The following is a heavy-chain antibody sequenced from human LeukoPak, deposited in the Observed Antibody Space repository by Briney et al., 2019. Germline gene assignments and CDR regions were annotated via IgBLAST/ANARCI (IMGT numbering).Heavy chain of an antibody. CDR2: FDPEDGET. J-gene: IGHJ6*03. D-gene: IGHD1-26*01. CDR3: ATSIRDDGMSMDV. Sequence: GASVTVSCKVSGYTLTELSMHWVRQAPGKGLEWMGGFDPEDGETIYAQKFQGRVTMTEDTSTDTAYMELSSLRSEDTAVYYCATSIRDDGMSMDVWGKGTTVTVSS. CDR1: GYTLTELS. V-gene: IGHV1-24*01.